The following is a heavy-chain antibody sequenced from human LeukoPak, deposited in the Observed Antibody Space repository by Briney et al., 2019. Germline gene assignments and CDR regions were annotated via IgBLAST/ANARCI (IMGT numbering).Heavy chain of an antibody. D-gene: IGHD1-26*01. J-gene: IGHJ4*02. CDR2: IYPGDSDT. Sequence: HGESLKISCKGSGYSFTSYWIGWVRQMPGKGLEWMGIIYPGDSDTRYSPSFQGQVPIPADKSISTAYLQWSSLKASDTAMYYCATPLYSGSYYPFDYWGQGTLVTVSS. CDR3: ATPLYSGSYYPFDY. CDR1: GYSFTSYW. V-gene: IGHV5-51*01.